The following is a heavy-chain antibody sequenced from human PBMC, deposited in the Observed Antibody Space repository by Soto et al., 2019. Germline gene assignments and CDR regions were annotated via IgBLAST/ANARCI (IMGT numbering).Heavy chain of an antibody. CDR2: IIPSVGTT. J-gene: IGHJ4*02. V-gene: IGHV1-69*05. CDR3: ARADYYDSSGFYYDC. D-gene: IGHD3-22*01. CDR1: GGTFSSYA. Sequence: GASVKVSCKASGGTFSSYAISWVRQAPGQGLEWMGRIIPSVGTTNYVQKFQGRVTMTRDASTSTVYMELSSLRSEDTAVYFCARADYYDSSGFYYDCWGQGTLVTVSS.